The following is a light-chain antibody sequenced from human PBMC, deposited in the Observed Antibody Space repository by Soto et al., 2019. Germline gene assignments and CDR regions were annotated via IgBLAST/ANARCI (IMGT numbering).Light chain of an antibody. J-gene: IGKJ2*01. CDR3: MQGTHWYT. CDR2: DVS. Sequence: DVVMTQSPLSLPVTLGQPASISCRSSQSLVFSDGNTYLNWFQQRPGQSPRRLIYDVSNRDSGVPERFSGSWLGTDVSLKISRVEADDVGVYYCMQGTHWYTFCQGTKLESK. CDR1: QSLVFSDGNTY. V-gene: IGKV2-30*01.